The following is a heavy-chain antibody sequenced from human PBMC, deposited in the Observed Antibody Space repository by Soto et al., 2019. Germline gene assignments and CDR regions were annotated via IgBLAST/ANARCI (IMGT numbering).Heavy chain of an antibody. CDR3: ASLWANIPVAGTPFDY. CDR2: IIPIFGTA. D-gene: IGHD6-19*01. CDR1: GGTFSSYA. V-gene: IGHV1-69*13. Sequence: SVKVSCKASGGTFSSYAISWVRQAPGQGLEWMGGIIPIFGTANYAQKFQGRVTITADESTSTAYMELSSLRSEDTAVYYCASLWANIPVAGTPFDYWGQGLLVTVSS. J-gene: IGHJ4*02.